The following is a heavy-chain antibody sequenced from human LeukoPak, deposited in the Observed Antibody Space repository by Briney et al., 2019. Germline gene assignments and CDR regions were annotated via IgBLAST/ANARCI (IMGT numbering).Heavy chain of an antibody. J-gene: IGHJ5*02. CDR1: GGSFSSYY. Sequence: SETLSLTCAVYGGSFSSYYWSWIRQPPGKGLEWIGEIKHSGSTSYKPSLKSRVTISVDTSKNQFSLKLSSVTAADTAVYYCARDGYYYDSSGYYYFHWFDPWGQGTLVTVSS. CDR2: IKHSGST. D-gene: IGHD3-22*01. V-gene: IGHV4-34*01. CDR3: ARDGYYYDSSGYYYFHWFDP.